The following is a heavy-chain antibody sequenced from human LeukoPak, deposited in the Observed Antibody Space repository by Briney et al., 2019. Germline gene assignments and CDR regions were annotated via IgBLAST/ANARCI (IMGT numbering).Heavy chain of an antibody. CDR1: GFTLSRYA. V-gene: IGHV3-23*01. D-gene: IGHD6-19*01. J-gene: IGHJ4*02. CDR3: AKTFSLLAVAGNFDY. CDR2: LSGSGGST. Sequence: GGSLRLSCAASGFTLSRYAMRCVRQAPGKGRECGSALSGSGGSTYYAESVKGRFTISRDTSKNTLYLQMNSLRGEDTAVYYCAKTFSLLAVAGNFDYWGQGTLVTVSS.